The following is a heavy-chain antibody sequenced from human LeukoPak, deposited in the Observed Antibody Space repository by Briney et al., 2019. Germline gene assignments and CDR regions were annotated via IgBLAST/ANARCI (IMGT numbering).Heavy chain of an antibody. Sequence: GGSLRLSCVASGFTLSGYWMYWVRQAPGKGLMYISRNNGDGSTTNYADVVKGRFTMSRDNVKNTLYLQMNSLRVEDTAVYYCARDPRDVGLAPWGQGTLVTVSS. V-gene: IGHV3-74*01. D-gene: IGHD5-24*01. CDR2: NNGDGSTT. J-gene: IGHJ5*02. CDR1: GFTLSGYW. CDR3: ARDPRDVGLAP.